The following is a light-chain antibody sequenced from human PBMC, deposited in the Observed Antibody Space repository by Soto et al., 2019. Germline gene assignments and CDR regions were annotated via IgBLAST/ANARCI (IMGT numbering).Light chain of an antibody. CDR2: DAF. Sequence: EFVLTQSPGTLSLSPGERATLSCRASQSVGTFLTWYQQKPGQAPRLLIYDAFTRATGIPARFSGTGSGTDFTLTISSLEPEDFAVYYCQQYGSPPITFGQGTRLEIK. CDR3: QQYGSPPIT. CDR1: QSVGTF. V-gene: IGKV3-11*01. J-gene: IGKJ5*01.